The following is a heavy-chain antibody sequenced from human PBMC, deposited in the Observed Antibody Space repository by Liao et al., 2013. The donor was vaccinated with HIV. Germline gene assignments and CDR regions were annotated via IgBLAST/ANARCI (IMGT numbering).Heavy chain of an antibody. CDR3: ASGPTYTHGSSGYFVAFDI. V-gene: IGHV4-39*07. Sequence: QLQLQESGPGLVKPSETLSLICTVSGGSISSTSYFWGWIRQPPGKGLEWIGNLSFGGSTYYNPSLKSRVTISVDRSKNQFSLRLSSVTAADTAVYYCASGPTYTHGSSGYFVAFDIWGQGTMVTVSS. J-gene: IGHJ3*02. CDR2: LSFGGST. CDR1: GGSISSTSYF. D-gene: IGHD3-22*01.